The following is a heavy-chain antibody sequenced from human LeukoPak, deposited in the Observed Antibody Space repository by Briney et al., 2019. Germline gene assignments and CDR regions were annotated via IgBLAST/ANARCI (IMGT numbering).Heavy chain of an antibody. Sequence: GGSLRLSCAASGFTFSSYEMNWVRQASGKGREWVSYISSSGSTIYYADSVNGRFTISRDNAKNSLYLQMNSLRAEDTVVYYCAELGITMIGGVWGKGTTVSISS. V-gene: IGHV3-48*03. CDR2: ISSSGSTI. D-gene: IGHD3-10*02. CDR3: AELGITMIGGV. J-gene: IGHJ6*03. CDR1: GFTFSSYE.